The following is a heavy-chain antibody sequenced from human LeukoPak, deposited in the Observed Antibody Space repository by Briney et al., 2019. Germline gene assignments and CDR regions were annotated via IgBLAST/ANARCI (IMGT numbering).Heavy chain of an antibody. V-gene: IGHV1-2*02. Sequence: AASVKVSCKPSGYTFTLFSIHWMRQAPGQGLDWVGRIDPDSGVTDYAQNFQGRVTMTRDTSISTAYMELSRLRSDDTAVYYCASNRDSSGWWGQGTLVTVSS. J-gene: IGHJ4*02. D-gene: IGHD3-22*01. CDR3: ASNRDSSGW. CDR2: IDPDSGVT. CDR1: GYTFTLFS.